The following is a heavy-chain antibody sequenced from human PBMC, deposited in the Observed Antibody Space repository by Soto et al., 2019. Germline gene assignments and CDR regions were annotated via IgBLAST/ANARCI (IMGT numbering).Heavy chain of an antibody. J-gene: IGHJ4*02. CDR1: VVSILNVGHY. V-gene: IGHV4-31*03. CDR2: IFFSGNT. Sequence: TVALTCTGSVVSILNVGHYLTFIRQHPWKGLEWIGKIFFSGNTHYNPALKSRLTFSVDTTKNQFSLKLTSVTAEDTAIYYCERANYRGMLEFWGKRTMVTVSS. D-gene: IGHD4-17*01. CDR3: ERANYRGMLEF.